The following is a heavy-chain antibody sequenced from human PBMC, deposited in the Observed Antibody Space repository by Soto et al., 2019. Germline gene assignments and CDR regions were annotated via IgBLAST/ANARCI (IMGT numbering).Heavy chain of an antibody. Sequence: EVQLVESGGGLVQPGGSLRLSCAASGFTFSDHFMDWVRQAPGKGLEWVGRSRNKANTYTEEYAASVRGRFTISRDASTNSLYLQRNSLKAEDTAVYYCVRVRCYAYFDYWGQGTLVTVSS. D-gene: IGHD4-17*01. CDR1: GFTFSDHF. V-gene: IGHV3-72*01. J-gene: IGHJ4*02. CDR3: VRVRCYAYFDY. CDR2: SRNKANTYTE.